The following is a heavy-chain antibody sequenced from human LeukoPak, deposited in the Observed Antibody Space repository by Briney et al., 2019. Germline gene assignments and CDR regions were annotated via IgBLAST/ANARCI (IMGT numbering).Heavy chain of an antibody. CDR3: ARDRLGYCSSTSCREDAFDI. CDR1: GYTFTSYG. D-gene: IGHD2-2*01. CDR2: ISAYNGNT. V-gene: IGHV1-18*01. J-gene: IGHJ3*02. Sequence: ASVKVSCKASGYTFTSYGISWVRQAPGQGLEWMGWISAYNGNTNYAQKLQGRVTMTTDTSTSTAYMELRSLRSDDTAVYYCARDRLGYCSSTSCREDAFDIWGQGTMVTVSS.